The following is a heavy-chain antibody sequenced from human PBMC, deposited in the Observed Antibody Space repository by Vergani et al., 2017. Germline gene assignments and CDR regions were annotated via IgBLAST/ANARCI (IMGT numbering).Heavy chain of an antibody. CDR1: GFTFSSYG. D-gene: IGHD4-11*01. CDR2: ISYDGSNK. Sequence: VQLLESGGGLVQPGGSLRLSCAASGFTFSSYGMHWVRQAPGKGLEWVAVISYDGSNKYYADSVKGRFTISRDNSKNTLYLQMNSLRAEDTAVYYCAKDSETTVSTHLDYYYYYMDVWGKGTTVTVSS. J-gene: IGHJ6*03. CDR3: AKDSETTVSTHLDYYYYYMDV. V-gene: IGHV3-30*18.